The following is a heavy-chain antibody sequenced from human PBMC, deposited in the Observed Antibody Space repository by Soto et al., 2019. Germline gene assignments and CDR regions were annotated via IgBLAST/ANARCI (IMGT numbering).Heavy chain of an antibody. CDR2: ISYDGINK. D-gene: IGHD2-15*01. CDR3: ARAYHKKDCSGGSCYSDYYGMDV. J-gene: IGHJ6*02. V-gene: IGHV3-30-3*01. CDR1: GFTFSSYA. Sequence: GGSLRLSCAASGFTFSSYAMHWVRQAPGRGLEWVAVISYDGINKYYADSVKGRFTISRDNSKNTLYLQMNSLRAEDTAVYYCARAYHKKDCSGGSCYSDYYGMDVWGQGTTVTV.